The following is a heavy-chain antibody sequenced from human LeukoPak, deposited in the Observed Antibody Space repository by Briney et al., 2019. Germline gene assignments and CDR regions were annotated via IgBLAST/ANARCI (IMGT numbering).Heavy chain of an antibody. J-gene: IGHJ5*02. CDR2: IGGSDGYT. D-gene: IGHD1-26*01. Sequence: GGSLRLSCAASGFTFSSYAMSWVRQAPGKGLEWVSAIGGSDGYTYYADSVRGRFTISRDNSKYTLYLQMNSLRAEDRAVYYCAKMGPTKPYNWFDPWGQGTLVTVSS. CDR1: GFTFSSYA. CDR3: AKMGPTKPYNWFDP. V-gene: IGHV3-23*01.